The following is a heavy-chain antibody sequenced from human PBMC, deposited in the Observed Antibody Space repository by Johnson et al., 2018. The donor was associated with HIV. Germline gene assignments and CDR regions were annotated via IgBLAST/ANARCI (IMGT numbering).Heavy chain of an antibody. CDR3: ARGSIMITFGGVIPDAFDI. J-gene: IGHJ3*02. Sequence: EVQLVESGGGLVQPGGSLRLSCAASGFTFSSYAMDWVRQTPGKGLAWVSAVSAGGDNTYYADSVKGRFTISRDNTKNSLYLQMNSLRAEDTALYYCARGSIMITFGGVIPDAFDIWGQGTLVTVSS. V-gene: IGHV3-23*04. CDR2: VSAGGDNT. CDR1: GFTFSSYA. D-gene: IGHD3-16*02.